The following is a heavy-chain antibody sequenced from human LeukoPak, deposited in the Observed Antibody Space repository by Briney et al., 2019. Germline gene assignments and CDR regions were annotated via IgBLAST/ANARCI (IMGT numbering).Heavy chain of an antibody. Sequence: GGSLRLSCAASGLTVSSNYMSWVRQAPGKGLEWVSVIYTSGGTYYADSVKGRFTISRDNSKNTLYLQMNSLRDEDTAMYYCARQGGGEQPFDYLGQGTLVTVSS. J-gene: IGHJ4*02. V-gene: IGHV3-53*01. D-gene: IGHD3-16*01. CDR2: IYTSGGT. CDR1: GLTVSSNY. CDR3: ARQGGGEQPFDY.